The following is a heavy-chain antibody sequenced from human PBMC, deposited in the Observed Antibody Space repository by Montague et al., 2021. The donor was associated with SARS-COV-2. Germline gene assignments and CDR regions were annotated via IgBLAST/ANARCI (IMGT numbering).Heavy chain of an antibody. J-gene: IGHJ6*02. D-gene: IGHD3-10*01. CDR3: ARVRYYGSVTSLGMDV. V-gene: IGHV4-34*01. CDR2: INHSGST. Sequence: SETLSLTCAVYGGSFSGYYWSWIRQPPGKGLEWIGEINHSGSTNYNPSLKSRVTLSVDTSKNQFSLKLSSVTAADTAVYYCARVRYYGSVTSLGMDVWGQGTTVTVSS. CDR1: GGSFSGYY.